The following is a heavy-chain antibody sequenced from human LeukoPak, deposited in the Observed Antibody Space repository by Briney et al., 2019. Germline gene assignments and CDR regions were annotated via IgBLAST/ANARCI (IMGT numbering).Heavy chain of an antibody. Sequence: GGSLRLSCAASGFTFTNYWMHWVRQAPGKGLVWVSRIDIDGRTTTYADSVKGRFTISRDNAKSTLYLQVDSLRAEDTAVYYCARVNPGIAAAGGAYYFGYWGQGTLVTVSS. V-gene: IGHV3-74*01. CDR2: IDIDGRTT. J-gene: IGHJ4*02. CDR1: GFTFTNYW. D-gene: IGHD6-13*01. CDR3: ARVNPGIAAAGGAYYFGY.